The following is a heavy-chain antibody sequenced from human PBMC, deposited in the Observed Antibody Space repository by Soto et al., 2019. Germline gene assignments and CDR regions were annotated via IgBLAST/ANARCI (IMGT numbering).Heavy chain of an antibody. J-gene: IGHJ4*02. Sequence: PRWSLRLFCAASVFTFSSYAMHWFRQAPGKGLEWVAVISYDGSNKYYADSVKGRFTISRDNSKNTLYLQMNSLRAEDTAVYYCARERPPRPLIGWFDYWGQGTLVTVSS. CDR3: ARERPPRPLIGWFDY. D-gene: IGHD2-15*01. V-gene: IGHV3-30-3*01. CDR2: ISYDGSNK. CDR1: VFTFSSYA.